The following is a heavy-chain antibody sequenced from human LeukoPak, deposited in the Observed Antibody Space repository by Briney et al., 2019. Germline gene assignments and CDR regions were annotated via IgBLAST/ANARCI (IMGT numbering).Heavy chain of an antibody. CDR2: IYYSGST. J-gene: IGHJ4*02. V-gene: IGHV4-59*01. D-gene: IGHD4-17*01. CDR3: ARAPPDGDPPFDY. Sequence: SETLSLTCTVSGGSISSYYWSWIRQPPGKGLEWIGYIYYSGSTNYNPSLKSRVTISVDTSKNQFSLKLSSVTAADTAVYYCARAPPDGDPPFDYWGQGTLVTASS. CDR1: GGSISSYY.